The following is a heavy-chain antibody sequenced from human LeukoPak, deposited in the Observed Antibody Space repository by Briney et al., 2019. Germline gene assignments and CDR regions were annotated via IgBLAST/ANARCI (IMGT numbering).Heavy chain of an antibody. Sequence: GSLRLSCAASGFTFSSYSMNWVRQAPGKGLEWVSYISSSSSTIYYADSVKGRFTISRDNAKNSLYLQMNSLRAEDTAVYYCAKVQLASSWYDAFDIWGQGTMVTVSS. J-gene: IGHJ3*02. D-gene: IGHD6-13*01. CDR1: GFTFSSYS. V-gene: IGHV3-48*01. CDR2: ISSSSSTI. CDR3: AKVQLASSWYDAFDI.